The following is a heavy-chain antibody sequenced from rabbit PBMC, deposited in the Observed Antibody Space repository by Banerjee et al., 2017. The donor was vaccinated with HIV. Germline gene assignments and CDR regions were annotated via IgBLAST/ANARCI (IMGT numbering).Heavy chain of an antibody. Sequence: QEQLEETGGGLVQPGGSLKLSCKASGIDFSPFAISWVRQAPGKGLEWIACIHTGSSGSTYYASWAKGRFTISKTSSTTVTLQMTSLTAADTATYFCARDGIAGYAGYGYVTLYLWGQGTLVTVS. J-gene: IGHJ4*01. CDR1: GIDFSPFA. CDR3: ARDGIAGYAGYGYVTLYL. CDR2: IHTGSSGST. V-gene: IGHV1S45*01. D-gene: IGHD6-1*01.